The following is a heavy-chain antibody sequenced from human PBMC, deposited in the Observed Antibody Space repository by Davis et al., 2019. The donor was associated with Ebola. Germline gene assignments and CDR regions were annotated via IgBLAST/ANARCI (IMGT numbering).Heavy chain of an antibody. V-gene: IGHV3-74*01. CDR1: GFTFIPFW. D-gene: IGHD3-16*01. CDR3: ARARSPYARDGMDV. CDR2: INIYVSGT. Sequence: HTGGSLRLSCAASGFTFIPFWMHWXPXXXXXXXXXXSRINIYVSGTSYADSVQGRFTISRDNAKGMVYLQLNNLRAEDSGVYYCARARSPYARDGMDVWGQGTTVTVSS. J-gene: IGHJ6*02.